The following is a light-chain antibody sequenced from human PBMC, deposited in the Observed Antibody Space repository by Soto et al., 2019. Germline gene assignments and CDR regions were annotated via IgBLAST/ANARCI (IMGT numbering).Light chain of an antibody. V-gene: IGLV1-47*01. CDR1: SSNIGSNY. J-gene: IGLJ2*01. CDR2: RNN. Sequence: QSVLTQPPSASGTPGQRVTISCSGSSSNIGSNYVYWYQQLPGTAPKLLIYRNNQRPSGVPDRFSGSKSGTSASLAISGLRSEDEADYYCAAWDDSLSGPLFGGGTKVNVL. CDR3: AAWDDSLSGPL.